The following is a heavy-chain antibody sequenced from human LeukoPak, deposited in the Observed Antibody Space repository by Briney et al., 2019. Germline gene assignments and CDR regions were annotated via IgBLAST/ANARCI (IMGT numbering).Heavy chain of an antibody. J-gene: IGHJ4*02. V-gene: IGHV4-39*07. Sequence: SETLSLTCTVSGGSISSSSYYWGWIRQPPGKGLEWIGSIYYSGSTYYNPSLKSRVTISVDTSKNQFSLKLSSVTAADTAVYYCARVSGDYFDYWGQGTLVTVSS. CDR1: GGSISSSSYY. CDR3: ARVSGDYFDY. D-gene: IGHD3-3*02. CDR2: IYYSGST.